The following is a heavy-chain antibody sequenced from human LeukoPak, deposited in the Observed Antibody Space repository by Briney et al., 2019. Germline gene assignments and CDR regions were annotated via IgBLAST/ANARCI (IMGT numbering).Heavy chain of an antibody. CDR1: GFTFSSYA. Sequence: GRSLRLSCAASGFTFSSYAMHWVRQAPGKGLEWVAVISYDGSNKYYADSVKGRFTISRDNSKNTLYLQMNSLGAEDTAVYYCARVKSRGWDPTGYFDYWGQGTLVTVSS. CDR2: ISYDGSNK. CDR3: ARVKSRGWDPTGYFDY. V-gene: IGHV3-30*04. D-gene: IGHD6-19*01. J-gene: IGHJ4*02.